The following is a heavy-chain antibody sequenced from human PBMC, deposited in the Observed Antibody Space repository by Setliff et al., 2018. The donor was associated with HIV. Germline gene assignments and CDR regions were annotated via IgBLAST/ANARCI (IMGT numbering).Heavy chain of an antibody. D-gene: IGHD3-16*01. CDR1: GGSISSSSYY. J-gene: IGHJ3*02. CDR2: IYYSGST. Sequence: PSETLSLTCTVSGGSISSSSYYWGWIRQPPGKGLEWIGSIYYSGSTYYNPSLKSRVTISVDTSKNQFSLKLNSVTAADTAVYYCARDLPPRILRLGEYDAFDIWGQGTKVTVSS. V-gene: IGHV4-39*07. CDR3: ARDLPPRILRLGEYDAFDI.